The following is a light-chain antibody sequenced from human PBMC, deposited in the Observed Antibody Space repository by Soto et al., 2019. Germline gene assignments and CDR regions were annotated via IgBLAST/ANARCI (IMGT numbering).Light chain of an antibody. J-gene: IGKJ2*01. CDR1: QSISTY. Sequence: DIQMTQSPSSLSASVGDRITITCRASQSISTYLNWYQQKPGGAPKLLIYAASNLQSGVPPRFSGSGSGTXXXLXXXXXQPEDFATYYXQVSYEIPYTFGQGTKLEIK. CDR3: QVSYEIPYT. V-gene: IGKV1-39*01. CDR2: AAS.